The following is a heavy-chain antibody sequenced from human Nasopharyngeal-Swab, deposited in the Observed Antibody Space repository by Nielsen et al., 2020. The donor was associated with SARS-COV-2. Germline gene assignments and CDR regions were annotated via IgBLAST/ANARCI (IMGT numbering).Heavy chain of an antibody. CDR2: IYPGDSDT. D-gene: IGHD5-18*01. V-gene: IGHV5-51*01. J-gene: IGHJ4*02. CDR1: GYTFTNYW. CDR3: ARHPPDTAMADFDY. Sequence: GESLKISCQGSGYTFTNYWIAWVRQRPGKGLEWMGIIYPGDSDTRYSPSFQGQVTISADKSISTAYLQWSSLKASDSAMYYCARHPPDTAMADFDYWGQGTLVTVSS.